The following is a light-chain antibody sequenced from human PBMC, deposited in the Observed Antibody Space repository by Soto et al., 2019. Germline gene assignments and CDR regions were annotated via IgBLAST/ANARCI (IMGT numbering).Light chain of an antibody. V-gene: IGKV1-6*01. Sequence: AIRMTQSPSSLSASVGDRVTITCRASQDTGTDLGWYQQKPGKAPKLLIYATSILQGGVPSRFSGSGSGTDYTLTISNLQPEDFATYYCLQDHSGLSFGGGIKVEIK. CDR3: LQDHSGLS. J-gene: IGKJ4*01. CDR2: ATS. CDR1: QDTGTD.